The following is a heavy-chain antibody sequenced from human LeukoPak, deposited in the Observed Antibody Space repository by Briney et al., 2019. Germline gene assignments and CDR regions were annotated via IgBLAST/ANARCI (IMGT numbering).Heavy chain of an antibody. CDR2: IYTSGST. Sequence: PSETLSLTCTVSGGSISSYYWSWIRQPAGKGLEWIGRIYTSGSTNYNPSLKSRVTMSVDTSKNQFSLKLSSVTAADTAVYYCARECTIFGVVIISADYYYYMDVWGKGTTVTVPS. J-gene: IGHJ6*03. V-gene: IGHV4-4*07. CDR3: ARECTIFGVVIISADYYYYMDV. D-gene: IGHD3-3*01. CDR1: GGSISSYY.